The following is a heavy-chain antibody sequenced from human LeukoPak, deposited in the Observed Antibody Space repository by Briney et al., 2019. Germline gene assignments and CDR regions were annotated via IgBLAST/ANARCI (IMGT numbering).Heavy chain of an antibody. Sequence: PGEPLKISCKGSGYTFATYWIVWVRQMPGKGLEWMRIFYPGDSDTRYRTSFQGQATISVDKSLNTAYLQWSSLKASHTAMYYCARQDTMIRGGAAFCGQGTLVTVSS. D-gene: IGHD3-10*01. CDR2: FYPGDSDT. V-gene: IGHV5-51*01. CDR3: ARQDTMIRGGAAF. CDR1: GYTFATYW. J-gene: IGHJ4*02.